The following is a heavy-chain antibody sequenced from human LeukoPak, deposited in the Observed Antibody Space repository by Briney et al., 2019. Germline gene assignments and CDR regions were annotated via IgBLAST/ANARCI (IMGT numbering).Heavy chain of an antibody. CDR2: ISYDGSNK. Sequence: GGSLRLSCAASGFTFSSYGMHWVRQAPGKGLEWVAVISYDGSNKYYADSVKGRFTISRDNSKKTLFLQMSSLRAEDTAVYYCAKGDVVTAIFPLDYWGQGTLVIVSS. D-gene: IGHD5-12*01. CDR3: AKGDVVTAIFPLDY. CDR1: GFTFSSYG. J-gene: IGHJ4*02. V-gene: IGHV3-30*18.